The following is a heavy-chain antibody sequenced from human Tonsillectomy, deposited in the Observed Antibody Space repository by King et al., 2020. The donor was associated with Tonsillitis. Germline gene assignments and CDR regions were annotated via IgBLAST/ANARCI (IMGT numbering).Heavy chain of an antibody. J-gene: IGHJ4*02. CDR2: ISYDGSNK. V-gene: IGHV3-30*18. D-gene: IGHD3-22*01. CDR3: AKDLYYYDSSSYLDY. Sequence: VQLVESGGGVVQPGRSLRLSCAASGFTFSSYDMHWVRQAPGKGLEWVAVISYDGSNKYYLDSVKGRFIIARDNSKNTLYLQMNSLRVEDTAVYYCAKDLYYYDSSSYLDYWGQGTLVTVSS. CDR1: GFTFSSYD.